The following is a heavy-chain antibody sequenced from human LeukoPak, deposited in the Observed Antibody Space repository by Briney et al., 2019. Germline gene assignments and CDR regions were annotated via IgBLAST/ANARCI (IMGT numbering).Heavy chain of an antibody. CDR3: ARDGTYYYDSSGYPQAAFDI. CDR2: ISRSSSTI. J-gene: IGHJ3*02. D-gene: IGHD3-22*01. V-gene: IGHV3-48*03. CDR1: GFTFSSYE. Sequence: GGSLRLSCAASGFTFSSYEMNWVRQAPGKGLEWVSYISRSSSTIYYADSVKGRFTISRDNAKNSLYLQMNSLRAEDTAVYYCARDGTYYYDSSGYPQAAFDIWGQGTMVTVSS.